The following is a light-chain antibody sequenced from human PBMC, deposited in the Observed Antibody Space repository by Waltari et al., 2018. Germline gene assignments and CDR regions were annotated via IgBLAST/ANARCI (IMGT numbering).Light chain of an antibody. J-gene: IGKJ1*01. Sequence: EIVMTQSPATLSVSPGERATLSCRASQSISSNLAWYQHRPGQAPRLLIHDASTRATGIPARFSGSGSGTEFTLTISSLQSEDFALYYCQQYNNWPQTFGQGTKVEIE. V-gene: IGKV3-15*01. CDR1: QSISSN. CDR3: QQYNNWPQT. CDR2: DAS.